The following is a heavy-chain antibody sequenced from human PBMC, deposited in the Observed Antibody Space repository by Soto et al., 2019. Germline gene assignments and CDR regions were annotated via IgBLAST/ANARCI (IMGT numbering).Heavy chain of an antibody. Sequence: GGSLRLSCVASGFTFSSYYMMWARQVPGRGLEWVASISSGSSDTWYADSVKGRFIISRDNAQNSLFLQMNTLRPEDTAMYYCARVAYWGPGSQVIVSS. CDR2: ISSGSSDT. CDR1: GFTFSSYY. V-gene: IGHV3-21*01. J-gene: IGHJ4*02. CDR3: ARVAY.